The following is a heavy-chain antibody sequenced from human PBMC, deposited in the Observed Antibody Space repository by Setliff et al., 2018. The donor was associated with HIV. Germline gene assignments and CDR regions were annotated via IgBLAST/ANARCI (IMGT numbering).Heavy chain of an antibody. CDR3: ARGFPRNPTGSRYSYYYMDV. CDR2: INHSGST. J-gene: IGHJ6*03. V-gene: IGHV4-34*01. CDR1: GGSFSDYY. Sequence: PSETLSLTCGLYGGSFSDYYWTWIRQPPGKGLEWIGEINHSGSTNYNPSLKSRVTISLDASKNQFSLKLSSVTAADTAVYFCARGFPRNPTGSRYSYYYMDVWDKGTTVTGSS. D-gene: IGHD2-15*01.